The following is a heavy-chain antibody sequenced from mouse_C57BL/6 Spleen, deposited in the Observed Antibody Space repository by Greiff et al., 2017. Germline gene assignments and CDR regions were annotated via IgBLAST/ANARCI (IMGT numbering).Heavy chain of an antibody. Sequence: QVQLQQSGAELVRPGASVTLSCKASGYTFTDYEMHWVKQTPVHGLEWIGAIDPETGGTAYNQKFKGKAILTADKSSSTAYMELRSLTSEDSAVYYCTRVSYYAMDYWGQGTSVTVSS. CDR1: GYTFTDYE. CDR3: TRVSYYAMDY. V-gene: IGHV1-15*01. CDR2: IDPETGGT. J-gene: IGHJ4*01.